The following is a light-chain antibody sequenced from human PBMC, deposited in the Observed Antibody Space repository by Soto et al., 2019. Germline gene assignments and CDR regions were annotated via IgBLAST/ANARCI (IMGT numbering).Light chain of an antibody. V-gene: IGLV3-21*02. CDR2: DDN. CDR3: QVWDGSSEHYV. CDR1: KIGDKS. J-gene: IGLJ1*01. Sequence: VLTQPPSVSAAPGQTARISCGGNKIGDKSVHWYQQRPGQAPVLVVYDDNDRPSGIPERFSGSNSGNTATLTISRVEAGDEADYYCQVWDGSSEHYVFGTGTKVTVL.